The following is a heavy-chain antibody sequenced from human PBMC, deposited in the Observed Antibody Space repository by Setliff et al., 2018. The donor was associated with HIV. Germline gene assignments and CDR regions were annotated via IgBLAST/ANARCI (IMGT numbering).Heavy chain of an antibody. D-gene: IGHD3-10*01. CDR3: ASLNGSESPYIYYYYMDV. Sequence: SETLSLTCAVSGVSFSGDYWSWVRQPPGKGLEWIGSINYRGNTYYNPSLTSRAAIFVGTSKNQISLKLSSVTAADTAVYYCASLNGSESPYIYYYYMDVWGKGTTVTVSS. J-gene: IGHJ6*03. CDR2: INYRGNT. V-gene: IGHV4-34*01. CDR1: GVSFSGDY.